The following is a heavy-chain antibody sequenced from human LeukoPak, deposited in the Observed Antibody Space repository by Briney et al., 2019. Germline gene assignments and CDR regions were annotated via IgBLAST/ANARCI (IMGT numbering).Heavy chain of an antibody. D-gene: IGHD4-23*01. CDR3: ARSTVVTPYFDY. CDR2: IYYSGNT. CDR1: GGSISSYY. Sequence: PSETLSLTCTVSGGSISSYYWSWIRQPPGKGLEWIGYIYYSGNTNYNPSLKSRVTISVDTSKNQFSLKLSSVTAADTAVYYCARSTVVTPYFDYWGQGTLVTVSS. J-gene: IGHJ4*02. V-gene: IGHV4-59*01.